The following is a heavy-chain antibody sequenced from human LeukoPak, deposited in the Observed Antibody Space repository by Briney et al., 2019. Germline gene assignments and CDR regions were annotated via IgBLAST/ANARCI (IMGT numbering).Heavy chain of an antibody. CDR3: AKGPTIFGVAQEYDY. D-gene: IGHD3-3*01. J-gene: IGHJ4*02. CDR1: GSTFSSYA. CDR2: ISGSGGST. Sequence: GGSLRLSCAASGSTFSSYAMSWVRQAPGKGLEWVSAISGSGGSTYYADSVKGRFTISRDNSKNTLYLQTNSLRAEDTAVYYCAKGPTIFGVAQEYDYWGQGTLVTVSS. V-gene: IGHV3-23*01.